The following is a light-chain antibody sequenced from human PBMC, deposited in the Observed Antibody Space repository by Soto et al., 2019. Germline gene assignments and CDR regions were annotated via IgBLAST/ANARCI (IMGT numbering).Light chain of an antibody. CDR2: DAS. CDR1: QSISRW. J-gene: IGKJ1*01. V-gene: IGKV1-5*01. Sequence: DIHMTQSPSTLSASVGDIVTITCRASQSISRWLAWHQQKPGKAPRLLIYDASNLQRGVPSRFSGSGSGTEFTLTITSLQPEDFATYYCQQYNDYSGMFGQGTKVDIK. CDR3: QQYNDYSGM.